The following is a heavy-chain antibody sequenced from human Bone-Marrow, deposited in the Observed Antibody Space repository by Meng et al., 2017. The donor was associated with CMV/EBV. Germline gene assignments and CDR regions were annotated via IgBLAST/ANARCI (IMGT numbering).Heavy chain of an antibody. J-gene: IGHJ6*02. Sequence: GESLKISCAASGFTLSRYWMHWVRQAPGKGLEWVSVISGSGGSTYYADSVKGRFTISRDNSKNTLYLQMNSLRAEDTAVYYCAKDALIVVVPAAIPTAMGYYYGMDVCGQGTTVTVSS. D-gene: IGHD2-2*02. V-gene: IGHV3-23*01. CDR3: AKDALIVVVPAAIPTAMGYYYGMDV. CDR1: GFTLSRYW. CDR2: ISGSGGST.